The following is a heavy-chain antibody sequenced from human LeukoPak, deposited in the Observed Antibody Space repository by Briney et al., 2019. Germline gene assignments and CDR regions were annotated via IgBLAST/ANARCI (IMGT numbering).Heavy chain of an antibody. J-gene: IGHJ5*02. CDR2: VSYDGRNQ. CDR3: ARDDCTTTTCHCS. V-gene: IGHV3-30*03. CDR1: GFTFSSYG. D-gene: IGHD2-2*01. Sequence: PGRSLRLSCAASGFTFSSYGMHWVRQAPGKGLEWVAAVSYDGRNQYYADSVKGRFTISRDSSKNTVYLQMSSLRAEDTAVYYCARDDCTTTTCHCSWGQGTLVTVSS.